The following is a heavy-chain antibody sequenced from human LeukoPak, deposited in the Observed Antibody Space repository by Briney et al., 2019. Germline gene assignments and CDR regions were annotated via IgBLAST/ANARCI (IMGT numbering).Heavy chain of an antibody. V-gene: IGHV3-11*06. J-gene: IGHJ4*02. CDR1: GFTFSDYY. CDR3: ARFTMDSSGYLFDY. CDR2: ISSSSSYT. Sequence: GGSLRLSCAASGFTFSDYYMSWIRQAPGKGLEWVSYISSSSSYTNYADSAKGRFTISRDNAKNSLYLQMNSLRAEDTAVYYCARFTMDSSGYLFDYWGQGTLVTVSS. D-gene: IGHD3-22*01.